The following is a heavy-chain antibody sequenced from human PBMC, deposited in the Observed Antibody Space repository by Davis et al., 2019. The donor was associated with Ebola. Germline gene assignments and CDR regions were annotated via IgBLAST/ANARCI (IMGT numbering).Heavy chain of an antibody. J-gene: IGHJ4*02. CDR2: INSDGSTT. CDR3: ARAGLGGGYNY. Sequence: GESLKISCVASGFPLSNNWMHWVRQAPGKGLVWVSRINSDGSTTGYADSVKGRFTISRDNAKNTLYLQMNSLRAEDTALYYCARAGLGGGYNYWGQGTLVTVSS. V-gene: IGHV3-74*01. D-gene: IGHD5-12*01. CDR1: GFPLSNNW.